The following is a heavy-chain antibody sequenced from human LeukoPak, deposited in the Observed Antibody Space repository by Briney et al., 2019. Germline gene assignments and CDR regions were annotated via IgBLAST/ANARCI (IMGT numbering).Heavy chain of an antibody. CDR3: ARLGSSSSHYYYYYGMDV. CDR2: IYYSGST. J-gene: IGHJ6*02. CDR1: GGSISSYY. V-gene: IGHV4-59*08. Sequence: SETLSLTCTVSGGSISSYYWSWIRQPPGEGLEWIGYIYYSGSTNYNPSLKSRVTISVDTSKNQFSLKLSSVTAADTAVYYCARLGSSSSHYYYYYGMDVWGQGTTVTVSS. D-gene: IGHD6-6*01.